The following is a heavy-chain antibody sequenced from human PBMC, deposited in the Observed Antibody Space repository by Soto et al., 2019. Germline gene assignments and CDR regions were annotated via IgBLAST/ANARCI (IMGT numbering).Heavy chain of an antibody. Sequence: QVQLVQSGAEVRKPGASVTVSCRSSGDSFNDYYIHWVRHAPGQGFEWMGWINPNGGVTKYAQKFQGWVSMTRDTSIRTVYMQLSRLRSDDTAVYYCARESGGATATLDYYYFYMDVWGTGTTVNVAS. D-gene: IGHD5-12*01. CDR2: INPNGGVT. J-gene: IGHJ6*03. CDR1: GDSFNDYY. V-gene: IGHV1-2*04. CDR3: ARESGGATATLDYYYFYMDV.